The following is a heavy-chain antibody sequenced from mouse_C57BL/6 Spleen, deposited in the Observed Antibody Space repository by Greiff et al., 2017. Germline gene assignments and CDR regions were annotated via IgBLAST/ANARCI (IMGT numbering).Heavy chain of an antibody. CDR1: GYSFTGYY. J-gene: IGHJ4*01. D-gene: IGHD2-5*01. CDR3: ARSGAYYSNYDYAMDD. Sequence: VQLKQSGPELVKPGASVKISCKASGYSFTGYYMNWVKQSPEKSLEWIGEINPSTGGTTYNQKFKAKATLTVDKSSSTAYMQLKSLTSEDSAVYYCARSGAYYSNYDYAMDDWGQGTSVTVSS. V-gene: IGHV1-42*01. CDR2: INPSTGGT.